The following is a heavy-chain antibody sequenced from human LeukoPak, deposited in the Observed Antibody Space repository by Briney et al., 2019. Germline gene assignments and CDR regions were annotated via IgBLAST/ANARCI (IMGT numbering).Heavy chain of an antibody. CDR3: ARLKGYCSGGSCDAFDI. J-gene: IGHJ3*02. D-gene: IGHD2-15*01. CDR2: IYPGDSDT. V-gene: IGHV5-51*01. CDR1: GYSFTSYW. Sequence: GEALKISCKGSGYSFTSYWIGWVRQMPGKGLECMGIIYPGDSDTRYSPSFQGQVTISADKSISTAYLQWSSLKASDTAMYYCARLKGYCSGGSCDAFDIWGQGTMVTVSS.